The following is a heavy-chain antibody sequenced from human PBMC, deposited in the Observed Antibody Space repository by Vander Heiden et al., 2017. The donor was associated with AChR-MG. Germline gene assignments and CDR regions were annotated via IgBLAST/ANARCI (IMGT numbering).Heavy chain of an antibody. CDR1: GFTFSSSA. D-gene: IGHD6-13*01. CDR3: AKVSAAAGKDYFDY. J-gene: IGHJ4*02. CDR2: INFSGGST. V-gene: IGHV3-23*01. Sequence: EVQLLESGGGLIQPGGSLRLSCAASGFTFSSSAMRWLRQAPGKGLEWVSAINFSGGSTYYADSVKGRFTISRDNSKNTLYLQMNSLRAEDTAVYYCAKVSAAAGKDYFDYWGQGTLVTVSS.